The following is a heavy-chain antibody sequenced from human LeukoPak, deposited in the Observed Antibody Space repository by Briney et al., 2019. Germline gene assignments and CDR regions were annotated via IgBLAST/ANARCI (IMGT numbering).Heavy chain of an antibody. CDR3: ARASNPFDYYYYMDV. CDR1: GGSISSYY. CDR2: IYYSGST. J-gene: IGHJ6*03. Sequence: SETLSLTCTVSGGSISSYYWNWIRQPPGKGLEWIGYIYYSGSTNYNPSLKSRLTISVDTSKNQFSLKLSSVTAADTAVYYCARASNPFDYYYYMDVWGKGTTVTISS. V-gene: IGHV4-59*01. D-gene: IGHD2/OR15-2a*01.